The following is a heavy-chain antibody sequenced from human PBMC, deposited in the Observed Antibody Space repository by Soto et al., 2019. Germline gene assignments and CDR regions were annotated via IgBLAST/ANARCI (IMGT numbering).Heavy chain of an antibody. J-gene: IGHJ6*03. D-gene: IGHD6-6*01. CDR3: ARVRQLVGYFYYYMGV. V-gene: IGHV1-69*02. CDR2: IIPILGIA. Sequence: SVKVSCKASGGTFSSYTISWVRQAPGQGLEWMGRIIPILGIANYAQKFQGRVTITADKSTSTAYMELSSLRSEDTAVYYCARVRQLVGYFYYYMGVWGKGTTVTVSS. CDR1: GGTFSSYT.